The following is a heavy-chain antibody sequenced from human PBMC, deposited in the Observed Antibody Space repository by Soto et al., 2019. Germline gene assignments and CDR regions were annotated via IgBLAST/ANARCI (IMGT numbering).Heavy chain of an antibody. J-gene: IGHJ4*02. CDR1: GFTFSSYD. Sequence: EVQLAESGGGMVQPGGSLRLSCVASGFTFSSYDMHWVRQAPGKGLEYVSSISSNGGTTYYGNSVKGRFTISRDNSKNTLYLQMGSLRAEYMAVYYCVRRVSRNYDYWGQGTLVTVSS. V-gene: IGHV3-64*01. CDR3: VRRVSRNYDY. D-gene: IGHD1-7*01. CDR2: ISSNGGTT.